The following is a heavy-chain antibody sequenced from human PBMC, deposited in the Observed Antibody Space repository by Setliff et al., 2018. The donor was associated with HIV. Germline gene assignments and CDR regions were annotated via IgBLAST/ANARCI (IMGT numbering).Heavy chain of an antibody. J-gene: IGHJ4*02. Sequence: GESLKISCAASGFTFSDHFMAWIRQAPGKGLEWVTYISNDGGDAFYGDSVRGRFIISRDNAKDSVYLQMNSLTVEDTAVYYCARDRSNNYYFDSWGQGTLVTVSS. CDR1: GFTFSDHF. V-gene: IGHV3-11*04. CDR3: ARDRSNNYYFDS. CDR2: ISNDGGDA. D-gene: IGHD1-20*01.